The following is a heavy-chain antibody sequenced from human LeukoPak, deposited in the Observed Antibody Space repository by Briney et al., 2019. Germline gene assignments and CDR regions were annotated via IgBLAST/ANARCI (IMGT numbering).Heavy chain of an antibody. CDR3: AREALSLGSVNWFDP. CDR2: TYYMSEWYN. Sequence: SQTLSLTCAISGDSVSSNIAGWDWIRQSPSRGLECLGRTYYMSEWYNGYAVSVNILITINPCTSKNQFSLQLKSVPPEDPAVYYCAREALSLGSVNWFDPWGQGTMVTVSS. D-gene: IGHD2-15*01. J-gene: IGHJ5*02. V-gene: IGHV6-1*01. CDR1: GDSVSSNIAG.